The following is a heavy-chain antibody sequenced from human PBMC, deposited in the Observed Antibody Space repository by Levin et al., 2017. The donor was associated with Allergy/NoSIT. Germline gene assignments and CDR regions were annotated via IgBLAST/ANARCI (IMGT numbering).Heavy chain of an antibody. V-gene: IGHV1-2*02. CDR2: INPNSGGT. Sequence: GESLKISCKASGYTFTGYYMHWVRQAPGQGLEWMGWINPNSGGTNYAQKFQGRVTMTRDTSISTAYMELSRLRSDDTAVNYCARDQGIVVVPAAIAFDIWGQGTMVTVSS. CDR3: ARDQGIVVVPAAIAFDI. CDR1: GYTFTGYY. J-gene: IGHJ3*02. D-gene: IGHD2-2*02.